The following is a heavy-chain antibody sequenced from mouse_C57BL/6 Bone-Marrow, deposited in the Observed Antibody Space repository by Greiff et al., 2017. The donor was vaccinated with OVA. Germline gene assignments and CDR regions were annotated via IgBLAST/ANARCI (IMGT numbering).Heavy chain of an antibody. CDR2: INPDSSTI. CDR1: GIDFSRYW. D-gene: IGHD1-1*01. Sequence: AASGIDFSRYWMSWVRRAPGKGLEWIGEINPDSSTINYAPSLKDKFIISRDNAKNTLYLQMSKVRSEDTALYYCANYYGSSYEFAYWGQGTLVTVSA. J-gene: IGHJ3*01. CDR3: ANYYGSSYEFAY. V-gene: IGHV4-1*01.